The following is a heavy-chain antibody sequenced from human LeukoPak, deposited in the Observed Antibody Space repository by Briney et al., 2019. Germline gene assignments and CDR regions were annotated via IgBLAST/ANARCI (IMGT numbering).Heavy chain of an antibody. CDR3: ARLSCSSTSCYGGEIDY. V-gene: IGHV5-51*01. Sequence: GESLKISCKDSGYSFTSYWIGWVRQMPGKGLEWMGIIYPGDPDTRYSPSFQGQVTISADKSISTAYLQWSSLKASDTAMYYCARLSCSSTSCYGGEIDYWGQGTLVTVSS. CDR1: GYSFTSYW. J-gene: IGHJ4*02. CDR2: IYPGDPDT. D-gene: IGHD2-2*01.